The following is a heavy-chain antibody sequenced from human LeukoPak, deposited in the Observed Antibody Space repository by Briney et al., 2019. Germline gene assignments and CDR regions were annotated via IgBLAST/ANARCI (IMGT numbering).Heavy chain of an antibody. CDR1: RYTFTGYY. CDR2: INPNSGGT. CDR3: ARNGNYYYYCMDV. Sequence: GASVKVSCKASRYTFTGYYMHWVRQAPGQGLEWMGWINPNSGGTNYAQKFQGRVTMTRDTSISTAYMELSRLRSDDTAVYYCARNGNYYYYCMDVWGQGTTVTVSS. J-gene: IGHJ6*02. V-gene: IGHV1-2*02. D-gene: IGHD2-8*01.